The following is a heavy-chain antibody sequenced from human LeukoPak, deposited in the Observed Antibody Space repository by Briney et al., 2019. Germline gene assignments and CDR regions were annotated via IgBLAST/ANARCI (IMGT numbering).Heavy chain of an antibody. Sequence: PGRSLRLSCAASGFTFSNYGMHWVRQAPGKGLEWVSRIKSDGSSTSYADSVKGRFTISRDNAKNTLYLQMNSLRAEDTAVYYWAREQLYCSGGTCYFDYWGQGTLVTVSS. CDR1: GFTFSNYG. D-gene: IGHD2-15*01. V-gene: IGHV3-74*01. J-gene: IGHJ4*02. CDR3: AREQLYCSGGTCYFDY. CDR2: IKSDGSST.